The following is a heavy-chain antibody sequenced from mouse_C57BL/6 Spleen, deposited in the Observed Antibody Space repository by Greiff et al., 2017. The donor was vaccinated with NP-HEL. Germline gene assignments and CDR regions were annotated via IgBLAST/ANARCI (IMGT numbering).Heavy chain of an antibody. V-gene: IGHV2-2*01. J-gene: IGHJ3*01. CDR1: GFSLTSYG. Sequence: QVHVKQSGPGLVQPSQSLSITCTVSGFSLTSYGVHWVRQSPGKGLEWLGVIWSGGSTDYNAAFISRLSISKDNSKSQVFFKMNSLQADDTAIYYCARNLLYGSLAYWGQGTLVTVSA. D-gene: IGHD1-1*01. CDR3: ARNLLYGSLAY. CDR2: IWSGGST.